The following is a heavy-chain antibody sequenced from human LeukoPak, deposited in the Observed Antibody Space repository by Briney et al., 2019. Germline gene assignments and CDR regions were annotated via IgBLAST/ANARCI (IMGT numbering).Heavy chain of an antibody. CDR1: GFTFSSYG. CDR3: AKDLRGPFDY. V-gene: IGHV3-30*02. Sequence: PGGSLRLSCAASGFTFSSYGMHWVRQAPGKGLEWVAFIRYDGSNKYYADSVKGRFTISRDNSKNTLYLQMNSLRAEDTAVYYCAKDLRGPFDYWGQGTLVTVSS. CDR2: IRYDGSNK. J-gene: IGHJ4*02.